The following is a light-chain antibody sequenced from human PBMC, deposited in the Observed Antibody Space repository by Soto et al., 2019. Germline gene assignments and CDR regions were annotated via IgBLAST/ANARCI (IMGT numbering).Light chain of an antibody. V-gene: IGLV1-51*01. J-gene: IGLJ2*01. CDR2: DDT. CDR3: AAWDSSLSVVL. CDR1: RFNIGKDF. Sequence: QSVLTQPPSVSAAPGQQVTISCSGSRFNIGKDFVSWYQHLPGTAPKLLIYDDTKRSSGIPDRFSGSKSGTTATLSIAGLQTGDEADYFCAAWDSSLSVVLFGGGTKLTVL.